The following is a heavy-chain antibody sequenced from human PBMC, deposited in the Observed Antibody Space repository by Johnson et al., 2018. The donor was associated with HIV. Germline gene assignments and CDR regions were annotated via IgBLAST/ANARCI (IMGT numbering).Heavy chain of an antibody. Sequence: VQLVESGGGLIQPGGSLRLSCAASGFTFDDYDMSWVRQAPGKGLEWVSGINWNGGSTGYAASVNGRFTISRDDSKNTLYLQMNSLKTEDTAVYYCTTDRATYDAFDIWGQGTMVTVSS. D-gene: IGHD1-26*01. J-gene: IGHJ3*02. CDR2: INWNGGST. CDR1: GFTFDDYD. V-gene: IGHV3-20*04. CDR3: TTDRATYDAFDI.